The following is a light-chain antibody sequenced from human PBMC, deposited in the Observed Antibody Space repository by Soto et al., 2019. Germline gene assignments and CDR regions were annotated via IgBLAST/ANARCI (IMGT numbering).Light chain of an antibody. CDR1: QSISSW. CDR3: QQYNSYSGT. Sequence: DIQMTQSPSTLSSSVGDIVTITFGASQSISSWLAWDQQKPGKAPKLLIYDDSSLESGVPPRFSGSGSGTEFTLTISSLQPDDFATYYCQQYNSYSGTFGQGTKVEI. J-gene: IGKJ2*01. CDR2: DDS. V-gene: IGKV1-5*01.